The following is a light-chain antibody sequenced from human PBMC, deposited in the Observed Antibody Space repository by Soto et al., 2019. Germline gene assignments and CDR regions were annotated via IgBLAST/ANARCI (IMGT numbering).Light chain of an antibody. CDR2: EVT. J-gene: IGLJ2*01. Sequence: QSALTQPASVSGSPGQSITISCTGTSSDVGGYNYVSWYQQRPGKAPKLMIYEVTNRPSGISNRFSGSKSGNTASLTISGLQAEDEADYYCSSYTNINTRVFGGGTKVTVL. CDR1: SSDVGGYNY. CDR3: SSYTNINTRV. V-gene: IGLV2-14*01.